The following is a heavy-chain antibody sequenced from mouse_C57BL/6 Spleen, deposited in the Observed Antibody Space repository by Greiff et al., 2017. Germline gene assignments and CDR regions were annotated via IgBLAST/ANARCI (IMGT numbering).Heavy chain of an antibody. J-gene: IGHJ3*01. V-gene: IGHV5-4*03. CDR1: GFTFSSYA. Sequence: EVKVVESGGGLVKPGGSLKLSCAASGFTFSSYAMSWVRQTPEKRLEWVATISDGGSYTYYPDNVKGRFTISRDNAKNNLYLQMSHLKSEDTAMYYCARGLTGAAYWGQGTLVTVSA. CDR2: ISDGGSYT. CDR3: ARGLTGAAY. D-gene: IGHD4-1*01.